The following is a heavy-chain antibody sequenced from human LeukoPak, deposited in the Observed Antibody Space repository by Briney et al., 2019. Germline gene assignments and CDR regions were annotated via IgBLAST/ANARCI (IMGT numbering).Heavy chain of an antibody. J-gene: IGHJ6*03. CDR1: GYTFTSYD. D-gene: IGHD2-15*01. CDR3: ARARGGVVVVAASKSYHYYYMDV. CDR2: MNPNSGNT. Sequence: ASVKLSCKASGYTFTSYDINWVRQATGQGLEWMGWMNPNSGNTGYAKKFQGRVTITRNTSISTDNMELSSLRSEDADVYYCARARGGVVVVAASKSYHYYYMDVWGKGSTVTVSS. V-gene: IGHV1-8*03.